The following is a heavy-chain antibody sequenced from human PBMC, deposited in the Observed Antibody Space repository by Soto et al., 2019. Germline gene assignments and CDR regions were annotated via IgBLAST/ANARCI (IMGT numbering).Heavy chain of an antibody. CDR3: ARVAIHTDDGDYWSYEYYGMCV. CDR2: IIPIFGTA. D-gene: IGHD4-17*01. CDR1: GGTFSSYA. V-gene: IGHV1-69*12. Sequence: QVQLVQSGAEVKKPGSSVKVSCKASGGTFSSYAISWVRQAPGQGLEWMGGIIPIFGTANYAQKFQGRVTITANESTSTGYLELSRLRAEGTAGYYGARVAIHTDDGDYWSYEYYGMCVWGQGNTVTVSS. J-gene: IGHJ6*02.